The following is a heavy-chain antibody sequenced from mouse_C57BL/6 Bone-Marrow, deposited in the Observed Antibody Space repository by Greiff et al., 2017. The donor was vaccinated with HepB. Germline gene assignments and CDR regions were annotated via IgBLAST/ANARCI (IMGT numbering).Heavy chain of an antibody. CDR2: INPSSGYT. J-gene: IGHJ4*01. CDR1: GYTFTSYT. V-gene: IGHV1-4*01. CDR3: ASSSYNYYAMDY. D-gene: IGHD1-1*01. Sequence: VQLQESGAELARPGASVKMSCKASGYTFTSYTMHWVKQRPGQGLEWIGYINPSSGYTKYNQKFKDKATLTADKSSSTAYMQLSSLTSEDSAVDYCASSSYNYYAMDYWGQGTSVTVSS.